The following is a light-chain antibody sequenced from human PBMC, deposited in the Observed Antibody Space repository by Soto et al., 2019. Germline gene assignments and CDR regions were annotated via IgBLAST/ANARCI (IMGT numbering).Light chain of an antibody. CDR2: GAS. J-gene: IGKJ2*01. CDR1: QSVSSN. Sequence: EIVMTQSPANLSVSPGERATLSCRASQSVSSNLAWYQQKPGQGPRLLIYGASTRATGIPARFSGSGSGTEFTLTISSLQSEDFVVYYCQQYNKWPPYTFGQGNKVEIK. V-gene: IGKV3-15*01. CDR3: QQYNKWPPYT.